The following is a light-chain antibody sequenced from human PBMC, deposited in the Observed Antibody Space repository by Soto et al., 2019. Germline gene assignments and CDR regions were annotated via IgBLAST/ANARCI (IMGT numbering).Light chain of an antibody. J-gene: IGKJ1*01. CDR2: DAS. V-gene: IGKV1-5*01. CDR3: QQYNSYSLT. CDR1: QSISTW. Sequence: DIQMTQNPSTVSSSVGDRVTITCRASQSISTWLAWYQQKPGKAPKLLIYDASSLQSGVPSRFSGSGSGTEFTLTISSLQPDDFATYYCQQYNSYSLTFGQGTKVDI.